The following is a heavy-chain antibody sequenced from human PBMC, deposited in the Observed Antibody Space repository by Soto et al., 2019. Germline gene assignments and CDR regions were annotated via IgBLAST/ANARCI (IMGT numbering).Heavy chain of an antibody. CDR3: VKDQGGVVVVAAYFDY. V-gene: IGHV3-64D*06. CDR2: ISSNGGST. D-gene: IGHD2-15*01. CDR1: GFTFSSYA. J-gene: IGHJ4*02. Sequence: GGSLRLSCSASGFTFSSYAMHWVRQAPGKGLEYVSAISSNGGSTYYADSVKGRFTISRDNSKNTLYLQMSSLRAEDTAVYYCVKDQGGVVVVAAYFDYWGQGTLATVSS.